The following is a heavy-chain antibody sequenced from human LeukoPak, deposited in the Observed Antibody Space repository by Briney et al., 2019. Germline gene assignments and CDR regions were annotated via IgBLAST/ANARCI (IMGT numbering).Heavy chain of an antibody. Sequence: GGSLRLSCTASGFTFSGAWMTWVRQAPGKGLEWVANIREDGTEKNYVDSVKGRFTISRDNAKNSLFLQMSNLRDDDTAIYYCARHSPRRLWPYSSSADRWFDPWGQGTLVTVSS. D-gene: IGHD6-13*01. CDR1: GFTFSGAW. CDR3: ARHSPRRLWPYSSSADRWFDP. CDR2: IREDGTEK. J-gene: IGHJ5*02. V-gene: IGHV3-7*01.